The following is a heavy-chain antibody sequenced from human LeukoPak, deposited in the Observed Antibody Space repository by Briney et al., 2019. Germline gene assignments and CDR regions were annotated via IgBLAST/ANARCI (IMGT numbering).Heavy chain of an antibody. J-gene: IGHJ6*03. Sequence: GGSLRLSCAASGFTFSSYWMSWVRQAPGKGLEWVSGINWNGGSTGYADSVKGRFTISRDNAKNSLYLQMNSLRAEDTALYYCARDYGDLGGDYYYYMDVWGKGTTVTVSS. D-gene: IGHD4-17*01. CDR2: INWNGGST. CDR1: GFTFSSYW. V-gene: IGHV3-20*04. CDR3: ARDYGDLGGDYYYYMDV.